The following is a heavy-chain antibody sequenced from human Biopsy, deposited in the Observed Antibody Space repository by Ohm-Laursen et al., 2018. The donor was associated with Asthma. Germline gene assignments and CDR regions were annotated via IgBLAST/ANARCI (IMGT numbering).Heavy chain of an antibody. CDR2: VFWSGST. J-gene: IGHJ6*02. V-gene: IGHV4-30-4*02. CDR1: GGYTGSSDHH. CDR3: ARVVSYGDIYFGIDV. Sequence: SDTLSRTGRVSGGYTGSSDHHWAWIRQAPGKGLEWIGFVFWSGSTHYSRSLERRVSISIDTATNEFSMKLWSVTPADTAVYFCARVVSYGDIYFGIDVWGPGNTVVVS. D-gene: IGHD4-17*01.